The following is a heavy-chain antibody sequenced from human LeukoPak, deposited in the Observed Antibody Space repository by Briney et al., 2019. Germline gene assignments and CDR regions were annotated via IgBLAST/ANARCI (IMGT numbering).Heavy chain of an antibody. CDR3: ARLSGTYSRGGDH. CDR2: IYSGGST. V-gene: IGHV3-53*05. D-gene: IGHD1-26*01. J-gene: IGHJ4*02. Sequence: GGSLRLSCAASGFTVSSNYMSWVRQAPGKGLEWVSVIYSGGSTYYADSVKGRFTISRDNSKNTLYLQMNSLRAEDTAVYYCARLSGTYSRGGDHWGQGTLVTVSS. CDR1: GFTVSSNY.